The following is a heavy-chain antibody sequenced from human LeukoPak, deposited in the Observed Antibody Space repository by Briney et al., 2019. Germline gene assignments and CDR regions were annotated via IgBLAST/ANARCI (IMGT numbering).Heavy chain of an antibody. Sequence: PGGSLRLSCAASGFTFSTYAMSWVRQASGKGLEWVGRITSKPNSYATVYTPSVKGRFTISIDDSKNTAYLQMNSLRAGDTAVYYCNNYYGSGSFYKWGQGTPVTVSS. CDR3: NNYYGSGSFYK. D-gene: IGHD3-10*01. V-gene: IGHV3-73*01. CDR2: ITSKPNSYAT. CDR1: GFTFSTYA. J-gene: IGHJ4*02.